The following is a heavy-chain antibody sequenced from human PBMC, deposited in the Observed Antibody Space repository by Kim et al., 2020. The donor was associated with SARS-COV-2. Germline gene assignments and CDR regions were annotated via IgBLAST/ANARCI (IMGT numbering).Heavy chain of an antibody. CDR2: IYYSGIT. D-gene: IGHD3-9*01. CDR1: GGSISNYDYY. CDR3: VRMGGYNSVTRSAVSYGLDV. V-gene: IGHV4-39*01. J-gene: IGHJ6*02. Sequence: SETLSLTCTVSGGSISNYDYYWGWIRQHPGKGLEWIGNIYYSGITYYNPSLESRVSLSVDTSKDQFSLKLTSMTAADTAVYYCVRMGGYNSVTRSAVSYGLDVWGQGTTVTVSS.